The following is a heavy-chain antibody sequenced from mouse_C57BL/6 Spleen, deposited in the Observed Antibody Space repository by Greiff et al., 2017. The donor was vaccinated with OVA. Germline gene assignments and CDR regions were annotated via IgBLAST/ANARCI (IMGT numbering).Heavy chain of an antibody. J-gene: IGHJ4*01. D-gene: IGHD3-2*02. CDR3: ARSVGGGFAMDY. V-gene: IGHV1-82*01. CDR1: GYAFSSSW. CDR2: IYPGDGDT. Sequence: QVQLQQSGPELVKPGASVKISCKASGYAFSSSWMNWVKQRPGKGLEWIGRIYPGDGDTNSNGKFKGKATLTADKSSSTAYMHLSSLTSEDSAVYVCARSVGGGFAMDYWGQGTSVTVSS.